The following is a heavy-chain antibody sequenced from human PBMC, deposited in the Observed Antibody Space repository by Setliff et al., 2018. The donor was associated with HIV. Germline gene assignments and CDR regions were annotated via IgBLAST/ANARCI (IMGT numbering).Heavy chain of an antibody. J-gene: IGHJ4*02. CDR2: VNHNGNI. CDR1: GVPLSDYY. Sequence: PSETLSLTCTLNGVPLSDYYWNWIRQSPGKGLEWIVEVNHNGNINYNPSLKSRVTVSVDKSKTQYSLKMISVTAADTAMYYCAISIVGVTSEMYWAQGTLVTVSS. D-gene: IGHD2-21*02. V-gene: IGHV4-34*01. CDR3: AISIVGVTSEMY.